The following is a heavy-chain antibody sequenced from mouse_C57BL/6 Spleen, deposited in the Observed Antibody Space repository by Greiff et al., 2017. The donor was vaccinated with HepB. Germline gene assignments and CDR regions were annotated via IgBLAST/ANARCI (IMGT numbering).Heavy chain of an antibody. CDR3: ARRGYSDFAY. Sequence: VQLQQSGAELVKPGASVKLSCKASGYTFTSYWMHWVKQRPGQGLEWIGMIHPNSGSTNYNEKFKSKATLTVDKSSSTAYMQLSSLTPEDSAVYYCARRGYSDFAYWGQGTLVTVSA. J-gene: IGHJ3*01. CDR1: GYTFTSYW. V-gene: IGHV1-64*01. CDR2: IHPNSGST. D-gene: IGHD2-13*01.